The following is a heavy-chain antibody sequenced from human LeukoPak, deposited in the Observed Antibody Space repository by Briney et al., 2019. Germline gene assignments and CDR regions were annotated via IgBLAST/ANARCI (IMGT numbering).Heavy chain of an antibody. CDR3: ARGHYDVLAASYKWTPDY. CDR2: ITSGGDYI. D-gene: IGHD3-9*01. CDR1: GFTFNTFN. V-gene: IGHV3-21*01. Sequence: GGSLGLSCAASGFTFNTFNMNWVRQAPGKGLEWVSSITSGGDYIYYTDSVKGRFTTSRDNAKNSLSLQLNSLRVEDTAVYYCARGHYDVLAASYKWTPDYWGQGTLVTVSS. J-gene: IGHJ4*02.